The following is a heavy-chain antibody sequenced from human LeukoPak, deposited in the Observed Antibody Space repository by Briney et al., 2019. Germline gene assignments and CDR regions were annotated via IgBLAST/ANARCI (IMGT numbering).Heavy chain of an antibody. CDR3: ARIPLGYSGAYYFDY. J-gene: IGHJ4*02. CDR2: ISTSGSI. V-gene: IGHV4-4*09. D-gene: IGHD5-12*01. Sequence: PSETLSLTCTVSRGSISGSIRSYYWSWLRQPPGKGPEWIGYISTSGSINDNPSLRSRLTISVDTSRNHFFLNLSSVTAADTAVYYCARIPLGYSGAYYFDYWGQGTLVTVS. CDR1: RGSISGSIRSYY.